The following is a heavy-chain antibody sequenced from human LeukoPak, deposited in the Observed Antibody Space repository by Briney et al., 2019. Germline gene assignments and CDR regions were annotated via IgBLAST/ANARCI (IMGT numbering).Heavy chain of an antibody. CDR3: ARDPTADDSSSYDAGY. CDR2: VSGSGTST. Sequence: GGSLRLSCAGSGFTFINYGMFWVHQAPGKGLEWVSSVSGSGTSTHYADSVKGRFTITRDNSKDTVDLQMNSLRAEDTAVYYCARDPTADDSSSYDAGYWGQGTLVTVSS. V-gene: IGHV3-23*01. J-gene: IGHJ4*02. CDR1: GFTFINYG. D-gene: IGHD3-22*01.